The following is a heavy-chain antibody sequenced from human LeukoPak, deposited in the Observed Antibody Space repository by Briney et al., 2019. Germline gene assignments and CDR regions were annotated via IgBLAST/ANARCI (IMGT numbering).Heavy chain of an antibody. D-gene: IGHD5-12*01. CDR2: LRNKANSYTT. CDR3: VRAGIVTTPYFFDY. CDR1: GFTFSDHY. Sequence: GSLRLSCAASGFTFSDHYMDWVRQAPGKGLEWVGRLRNKANSYTTEYAASVKGRFTISRDDSKNSLYLQMNSLKTEDTAMYFCVRAGIVTTPYFFDYWGQGTLVTVS. V-gene: IGHV3-72*01. J-gene: IGHJ4*02.